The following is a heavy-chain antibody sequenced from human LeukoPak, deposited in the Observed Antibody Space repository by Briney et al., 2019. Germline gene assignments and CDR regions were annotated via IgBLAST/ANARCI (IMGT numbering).Heavy chain of an antibody. J-gene: IGHJ6*03. Sequence: GGSLRLSCAASGFTFSNYWMSWVRQAPGKGLEWVANIKQDESEKYYVDSVKGRFTISRDNAKDSLYLQMNSLRAEDTAVYYCARDYRVYYFDNSGYYPYYYYYYMDVWGKGTTVTISS. D-gene: IGHD3-22*01. V-gene: IGHV3-7*01. CDR3: ARDYRVYYFDNSGYYPYYYYYYMDV. CDR2: IKQDESEK. CDR1: GFTFSNYW.